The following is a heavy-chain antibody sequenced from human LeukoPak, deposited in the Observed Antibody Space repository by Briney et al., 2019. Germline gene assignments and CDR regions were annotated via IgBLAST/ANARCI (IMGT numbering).Heavy chain of an antibody. CDR3: SIDRGNTMIGSYFDP. CDR2: IKGKTDGGTT. D-gene: IGHD3-22*01. CDR1: EFTFSDAW. J-gene: IGHJ5*02. Sequence: GGSLRLSCAASEFTFSDAWVSWVRRAPGKGLEWVGRIKGKTDGGTTDYAAPVKGRFTISRDDSKNTLYLQMDSLKIEDTAVYYCSIDRGNTMIGSYFDPWGQGTLVSVSS. V-gene: IGHV3-15*01.